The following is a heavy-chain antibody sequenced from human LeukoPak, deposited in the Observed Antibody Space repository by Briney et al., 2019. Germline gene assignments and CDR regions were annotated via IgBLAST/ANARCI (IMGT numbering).Heavy chain of an antibody. J-gene: IGHJ3*02. D-gene: IGHD6-13*01. CDR1: GFTFSSYW. CDR2: ISYDGSNK. V-gene: IGHV3-30*03. Sequence: GGSLRLSCAASGFTFSSYWMHWVRQAPGKGLEWVAVISYDGSNKYYADSVKGRFTISRDNSKNTLYLQMNSLRAEDTAVYYCCSWGAFDIWGQGTMVTVSS. CDR3: CSWGAFDI.